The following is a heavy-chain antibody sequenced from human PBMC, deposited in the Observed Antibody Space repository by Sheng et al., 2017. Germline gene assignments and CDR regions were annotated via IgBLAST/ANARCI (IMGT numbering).Heavy chain of an antibody. CDR1: GGSLRSHF. D-gene: IGHD3-10*01. CDR3: ARDLGQSDVGGMGDAFDI. Sequence: QVQLQESGPGLVKPSETLSLTCTVSGGSLRSHFWSWIRQPPGKGLEWIGYIHNSGNTNYNPSLKSRVTISADTSKNQFSLRLNSVTAADTAVYYCARDLGQSDVGGMGDAFDIWGQGTMVTVSP. V-gene: IGHV4-59*11. CDR2: IHNSGNT. J-gene: IGHJ3*02.